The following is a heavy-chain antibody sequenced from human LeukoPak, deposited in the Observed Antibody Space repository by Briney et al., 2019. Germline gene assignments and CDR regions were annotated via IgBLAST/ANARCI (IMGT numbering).Heavy chain of an antibody. Sequence: GALRLSCAASGFTFSSYSMNWVRQAPGKGLEWVSSISSSSSYIYYADSVKGRLTIFRDNAKNSLYLQMNSLRAEDTAVYYCARDSLGGFDPWGQGTLVTVSS. CDR3: ARDSLGGFDP. J-gene: IGHJ5*02. D-gene: IGHD3-10*01. CDR1: GFTFSSYS. V-gene: IGHV3-21*01. CDR2: ISSSSSYI.